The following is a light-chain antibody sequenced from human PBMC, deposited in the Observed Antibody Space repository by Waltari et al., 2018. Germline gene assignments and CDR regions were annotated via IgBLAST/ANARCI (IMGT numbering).Light chain of an antibody. J-gene: IGKJ1*01. CDR2: HAS. Sequence: EIVLTQSPGTLSCSPGERAPLSCRASQGVGKYLAWYQQRPGQAPRLLLYHASIRATGIPDRFSDSGYGTDFSLTISRLEPEDFAVYYCQKYDFLPATFGQGTTVEIK. V-gene: IGKV3-20*01. CDR3: QKYDFLPAT. CDR1: QGVGKY.